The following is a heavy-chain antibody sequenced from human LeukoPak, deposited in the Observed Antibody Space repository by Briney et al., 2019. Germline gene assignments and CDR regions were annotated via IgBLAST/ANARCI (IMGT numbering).Heavy chain of an antibody. CDR3: ARGSKWIQLPLLDY. CDR1: GGSISSYY. J-gene: IGHJ4*02. V-gene: IGHV4-59*12. D-gene: IGHD5-18*01. CDR2: IYYSGST. Sequence: SETLSLTCTVSGGSISSYYWSWIRQPPGKGLEWIGYIYYSGSTNYNPSLKSRVTISVDTSKNQFSLKLSSVTAADTAVYYCARGSKWIQLPLLDYWGQGTLVTVSS.